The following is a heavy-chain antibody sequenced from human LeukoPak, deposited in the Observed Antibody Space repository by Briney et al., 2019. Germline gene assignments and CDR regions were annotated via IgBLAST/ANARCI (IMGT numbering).Heavy chain of an antibody. J-gene: IGHJ5*02. CDR3: AKDLSYGSLWFDP. CDR1: GFTFSSHC. V-gene: IGHV3-33*06. CDR2: IWYDGSKT. Sequence: PGRSLRLSCAASGFTFSSHCMQWVRQAPGKGLEWVALIWYDGSKTNYVDSVMGRFTISRDSSKNTLYLQMDNLRVEDTAVYFCAKDLSYGSLWFDPWGQGTRVTVSS. D-gene: IGHD3-10*01.